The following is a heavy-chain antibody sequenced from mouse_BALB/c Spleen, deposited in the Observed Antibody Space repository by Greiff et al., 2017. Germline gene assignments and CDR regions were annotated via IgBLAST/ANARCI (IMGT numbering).Heavy chain of an antibody. J-gene: IGHJ2*01. CDR3: ARRGDYPFDY. Sequence: EVQLQQSGGDLVKPGGSLKLSCAASGFTFSSYGMSWVRQTPDKRLEWVATISSGGSYTYYPDSVKGRFTISRDNAKNTLYLQMSSLKSEDTAMYYCARRGDYPFDYWGQGTTLTVSS. CDR1: GFTFSSYG. V-gene: IGHV5-6*01. D-gene: IGHD5-5*01. CDR2: ISSGGSYT.